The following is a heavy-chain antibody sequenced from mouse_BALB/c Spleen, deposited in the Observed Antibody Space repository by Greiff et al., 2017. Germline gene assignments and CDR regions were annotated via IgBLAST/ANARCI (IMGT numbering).Heavy chain of an antibody. J-gene: IGHJ4*01. Sequence: EVQGVESGGGLVQPGGSRKLSCAASGFTFSSFGMHWVRQAPEKALEWVAYISSGSSTIYYADTVKGRFTISRDNPKNTLFLQMTSLRSEDTAMYYCARQAMDYWGQGTSVTVSS. V-gene: IGHV5-17*02. CDR2: ISSGSSTI. CDR1: GFTFSSFG. CDR3: ARQAMDY.